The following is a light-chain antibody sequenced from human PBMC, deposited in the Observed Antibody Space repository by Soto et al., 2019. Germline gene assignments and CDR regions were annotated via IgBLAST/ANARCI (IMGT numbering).Light chain of an antibody. CDR1: QSIGNW. Sequence: DIQMTQSPSTLSASVGDRVTITCRASQSIGNWLAWYQQKPGKAPKLLIHKASNLKSGVPSRFSGSGSGTEFSLTVSSLQPDDFATYYCQQYSTYLGTFGQGTKVDI. J-gene: IGKJ1*01. V-gene: IGKV1-5*03. CDR3: QQYSTYLGT. CDR2: KAS.